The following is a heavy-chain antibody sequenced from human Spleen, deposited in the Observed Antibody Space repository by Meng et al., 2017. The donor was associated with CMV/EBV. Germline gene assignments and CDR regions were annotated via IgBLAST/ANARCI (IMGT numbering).Heavy chain of an antibody. D-gene: IGHD2-2*02. CDR1: GFTFSTYW. CDR2: SNGDGSST. Sequence: SGFTFSTYWMQWVRQALGKGLVWVSRSNGDGSSTTYADSVEGRFTISRDNAKNTLYLQMNGLRVEDTAVYYCARGTYGYQMIYGPDYWGQGTLVTVSS. CDR3: ARGTYGYQMIYGPDY. V-gene: IGHV3-74*01. J-gene: IGHJ4*02.